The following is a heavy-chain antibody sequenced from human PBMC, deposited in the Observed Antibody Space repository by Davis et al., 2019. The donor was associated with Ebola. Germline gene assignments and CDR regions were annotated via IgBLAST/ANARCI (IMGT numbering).Heavy chain of an antibody. CDR3: ARDADYYYGSGSYGVMDV. CDR2: INAGNGNT. J-gene: IGHJ6*02. V-gene: IGHV1-3*01. CDR1: GYTFTSYA. Sequence: ASVKVSCKASGYTFTSYAMHWVRQAPGQRLEWMGWINAGNGNTKYSQKFQGRVTITADKSTSTAYMELSSLRSEDTAVYYCARDADYYYGSGSYGVMDVWGQGTTVTVSS. D-gene: IGHD3-10*01.